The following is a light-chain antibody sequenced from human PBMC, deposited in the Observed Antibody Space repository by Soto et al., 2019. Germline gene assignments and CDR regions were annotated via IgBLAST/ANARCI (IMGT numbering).Light chain of an antibody. J-gene: IGLJ3*02. Sequence: SYELTQPPSVSVAPGQTARITCGGNNIGSKSVHWYQQKPGQAPVLVVYDESDRPSGIPERFSGSNSGNTATLTISRVEAGDESDYYCQVWDSGSDHWVFGGGTKLTVL. CDR1: NIGSKS. CDR3: QVWDSGSDHWV. V-gene: IGLV3-21*02. CDR2: DES.